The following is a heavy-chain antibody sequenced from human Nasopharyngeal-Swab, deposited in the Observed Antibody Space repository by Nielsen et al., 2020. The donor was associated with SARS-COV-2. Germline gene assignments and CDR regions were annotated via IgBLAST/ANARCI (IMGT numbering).Heavy chain of an antibody. J-gene: IGHJ6*02. V-gene: IGHV4-59*12. D-gene: IGHD6-19*01. CDR1: GGSISSYY. CDR3: ASSVRSGWNYYYGMDV. Sequence: SETLSLTCTVSGGSISSYYWSWIRQPPGKGLEWIGYIYYSGSTYYNPSLKSRVTISVDTSKNHFSLKLSSLTAADTAVYYCASSVRSGWNYYYGMDVWGQGTTVTVSS. CDR2: IYYSGST.